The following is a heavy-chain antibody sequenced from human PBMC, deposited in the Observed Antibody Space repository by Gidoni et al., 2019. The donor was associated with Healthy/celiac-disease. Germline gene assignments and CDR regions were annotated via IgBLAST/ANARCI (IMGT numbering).Heavy chain of an antibody. CDR2: IYYSGST. D-gene: IGHD2-2*01. V-gene: IGHV4-30-4*01. J-gene: IGHJ5*02. Sequence: QVQLQESGPGLVKPSQTLSLTCTVSGGSLSSGDYYWSWIRQPPGKGLEWIGYIYYSGSTYYNPSLKSRVTISVDTSKNQFSLKLSSVTAADTAVYYCARGAFKRYQLLSWFDPWGQGTLVTVSS. CDR3: ARGAFKRYQLLSWFDP. CDR1: GGSLSSGDYY.